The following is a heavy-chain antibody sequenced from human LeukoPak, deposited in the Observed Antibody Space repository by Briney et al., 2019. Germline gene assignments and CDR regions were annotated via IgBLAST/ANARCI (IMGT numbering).Heavy chain of an antibody. D-gene: IGHD3-10*01. J-gene: IGHJ4*02. CDR3: ARDGPAQMVDFDY. CDR2: IYPYTGAT. CDR1: GYTFSGTGWY. Sequence: DSVKVSCKASGYTFSGTGWYLYWLRRAPGQGLECMGWIYPYTGATHYAQKFQGRVAMTRDTSISTAYMELSRLRPDDTAVYYCARDGPAQMVDFDYWGQGTLVTVSS. V-gene: IGHV1-2*02.